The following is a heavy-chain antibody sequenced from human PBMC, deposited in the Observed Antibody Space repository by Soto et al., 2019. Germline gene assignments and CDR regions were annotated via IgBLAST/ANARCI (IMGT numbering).Heavy chain of an antibody. V-gene: IGHV4-30-2*01. CDR3: VRRSPEDAFDI. J-gene: IGHJ3*02. Sequence: QLQLQESGSGLVKPSQTLSLTCAVSGGSIISDGYSWSWIRQPPGKGLQWIGHIYEGGNTYYTPSLESRVAISTDKSKNQFSLRLNSVTAADTAVYYCVRRSPEDAFDIWGQGTMVTVSP. CDR1: GGSIISDGYS. CDR2: IYEGGNT.